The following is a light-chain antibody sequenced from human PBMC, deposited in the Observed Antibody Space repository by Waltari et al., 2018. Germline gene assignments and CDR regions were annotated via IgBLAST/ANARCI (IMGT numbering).Light chain of an antibody. Sequence: EILMTQSPATLSLSPGERATVTCRASQSVGSNLAWYQHKPGQSPRLLIYPASTTAAGIPARFSGSGSGTEFTLTISSLQSEDFAIYYCQQYNNWPGTFGQGTRVEIK. V-gene: IGKV3-15*01. CDR2: PAS. CDR3: QQYNNWPGT. CDR1: QSVGSN. J-gene: IGKJ1*01.